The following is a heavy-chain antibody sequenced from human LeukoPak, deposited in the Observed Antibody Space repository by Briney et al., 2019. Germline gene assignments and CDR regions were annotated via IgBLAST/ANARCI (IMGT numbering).Heavy chain of an antibody. CDR3: AKEKQWLVLISDAFDI. V-gene: IGHV3-23*01. Sequence: KPGGSLRLSCAASGFTFSSYAMSWVRQAPGKGLEWVSAISGSGGSTYYADSVKGRFTISRDNSKNTLYLQMNSLRAEDTAVYYCAKEKQWLVLISDAFDIWGQGTMVTVSS. J-gene: IGHJ3*02. CDR1: GFTFSSYA. D-gene: IGHD6-19*01. CDR2: ISGSGGST.